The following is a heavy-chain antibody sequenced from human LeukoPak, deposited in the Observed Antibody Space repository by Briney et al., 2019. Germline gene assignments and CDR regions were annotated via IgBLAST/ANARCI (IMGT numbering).Heavy chain of an antibody. J-gene: IGHJ3*02. Sequence: GGSLRLSCAASGFTFSSYAMSWVRQAPGKGLEWVSGISNSGGGTYYADSVKGRFTISRDNSESTPYLQMNSLRADDAAVYYCAKGAGAEAFHIWGQGTMVTVSS. CDR1: GFTFSSYA. D-gene: IGHD1-26*01. CDR2: ISNSGGGT. V-gene: IGHV3-23*01. CDR3: AKGAGAEAFHI.